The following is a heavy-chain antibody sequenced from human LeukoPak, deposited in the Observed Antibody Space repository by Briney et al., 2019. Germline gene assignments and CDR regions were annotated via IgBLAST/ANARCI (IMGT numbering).Heavy chain of an antibody. CDR3: ARESPSLLYYYYGMDV. Sequence: ASVTVSCKASGYTFTSYAMHWVRQAPGQRLEWMGWINAGNGNTKYSQKFQGRVTITRDISASTAYMELSSLRSEDTAVYYCARESPSLLYYYYGMDVWGQGTTVTVSS. J-gene: IGHJ6*02. V-gene: IGHV1-3*01. D-gene: IGHD2/OR15-2a*01. CDR1: GYTFTSYA. CDR2: INAGNGNT.